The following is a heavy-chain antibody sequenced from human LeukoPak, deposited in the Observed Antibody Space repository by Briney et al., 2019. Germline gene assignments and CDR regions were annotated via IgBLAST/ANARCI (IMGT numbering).Heavy chain of an antibody. D-gene: IGHD6-13*01. CDR1: GFTFSSYA. J-gene: IGHJ4*02. CDR3: AKDAIAAAGNVY. V-gene: IGHV3-9*01. CDR2: ISWNSGSI. Sequence: GGSLRLSCAASGFTFSSYAMSWVRHAPGKGLEWVSGISWNSGSIGYADSVKGRFTISRDNAKNSLYLQMNSLRAEDTALYYCAKDAIAAAGNVYWGQGTLVTVSS.